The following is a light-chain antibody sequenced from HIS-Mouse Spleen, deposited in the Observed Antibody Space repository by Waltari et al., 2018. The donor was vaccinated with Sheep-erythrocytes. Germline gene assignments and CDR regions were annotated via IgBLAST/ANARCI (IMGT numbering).Light chain of an antibody. CDR1: QDISNY. V-gene: IGKV1-33*01. J-gene: IGKJ4*01. CDR2: DAS. CDR3: QQDDNLPLT. Sequence: DIQMTQSPSSLSASVGDRVTITCQASQDISNYLNWYQQKPGKAPKLLIYDASNLETGVPSTFGGSGSGTDFTFTISSLQPEDIATYYCQQDDNLPLTFGGGTKVEIK.